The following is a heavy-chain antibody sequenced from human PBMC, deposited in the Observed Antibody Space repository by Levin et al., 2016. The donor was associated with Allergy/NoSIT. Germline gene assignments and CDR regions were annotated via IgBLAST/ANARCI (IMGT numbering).Heavy chain of an antibody. Sequence: GESLKISCAASGFTFSSYWMHWVRQAPGKGLVWVSHINTDGSSTTYADSVKGRFTISRDNSKNTLYLQLDSLRVEDTAVYYCARGYGDFQDFDYWGQGTLVTVSA. J-gene: IGHJ4*02. CDR2: INTDGSST. V-gene: IGHV3-74*01. CDR3: ARGYGDFQDFDY. D-gene: IGHD4-17*01. CDR1: GFTFSSYW.